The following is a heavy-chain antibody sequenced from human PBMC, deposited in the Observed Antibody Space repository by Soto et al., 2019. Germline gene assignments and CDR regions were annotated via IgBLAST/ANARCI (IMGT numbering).Heavy chain of an antibody. CDR1: GYTFSNFG. CDR2: ISGYNGNT. J-gene: IGHJ6*02. Sequence: QVQFVQSGAEVMTSGASVKVSCKASGYTFSNFGLSWVRQAPGQGLEWMGWISGYNGNTNSAERFQGRVTMTTDTSTSTAYMEVRSLTSDDTAVYYCARDKGYGFGWSSSSGMDVWGQGTTVTVSS. D-gene: IGHD5-18*01. V-gene: IGHV1-18*01. CDR3: ARDKGYGFGWSSSSGMDV.